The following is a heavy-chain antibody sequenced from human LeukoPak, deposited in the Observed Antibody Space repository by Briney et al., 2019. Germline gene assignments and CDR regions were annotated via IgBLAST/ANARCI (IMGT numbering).Heavy chain of an antibody. J-gene: IGHJ4*02. CDR3: AREDIEMASTL. V-gene: IGHV1-69*04. D-gene: IGHD5-24*01. Sequence: SVKVSCKASGGTFSSYAISWVRQAPGQGLEWMGRIIPILGIANYAQKFQGRVTITADKSTSTAYMELSSLRFEDTAVYYCAREDIEMASTLWGQGTLVTVSS. CDR2: IIPILGIA. CDR1: GGTFSSYA.